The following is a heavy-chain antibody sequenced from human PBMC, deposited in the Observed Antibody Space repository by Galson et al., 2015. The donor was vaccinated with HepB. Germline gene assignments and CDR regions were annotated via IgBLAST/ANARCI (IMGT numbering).Heavy chain of an antibody. CDR3: ARDQIVVVTAIPGY. CDR1: GFTFSSYA. CDR2: ISYDGSNK. D-gene: IGHD2-21*02. V-gene: IGHV3-30*04. Sequence: SLRLSCAASGFTFSSYAMHWVRQAPGKGLEWVAVISYDGSNKYYADSVKGRFTISRDNSKNTLYLQMNSLRAEDTAVYYCARDQIVVVTAIPGYWGQGTLVTVPS. J-gene: IGHJ4*02.